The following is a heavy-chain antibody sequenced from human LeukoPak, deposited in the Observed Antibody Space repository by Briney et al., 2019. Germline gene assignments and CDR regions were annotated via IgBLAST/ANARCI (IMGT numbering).Heavy chain of an antibody. J-gene: IGHJ4*02. CDR3: AREITYYDSSGYSLGYGPFDY. CDR1: GGTFSSYA. Sequence: SVKVSCKASGGTFSSYAISWVRQAPGQGLEWMGGIIPIFGTANYAQKFQGRVTITADGSTSTAYMELSSLRSEDTAVYYCAREITYYDSSGYSLGYGPFDYWGQGTLVTVSS. V-gene: IGHV1-69*13. D-gene: IGHD3-22*01. CDR2: IIPIFGTA.